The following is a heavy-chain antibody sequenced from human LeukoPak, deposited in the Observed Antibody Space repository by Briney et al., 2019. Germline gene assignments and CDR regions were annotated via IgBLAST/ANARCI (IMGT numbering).Heavy chain of an antibody. CDR2: IYYSGST. CDR3: ASRHKVGATVY. Sequence: KPSETLSLTCTVSGGSISSYYWSWIRQPPGKGLEWIGYIYYSGSTYYNPSLKSRVTISVDTSKNQFSLKLSSVTAADTAVYYCASRHKVGATVYWGQGTLVTVSS. D-gene: IGHD1-26*01. V-gene: IGHV4-59*04. CDR1: GGSISSYY. J-gene: IGHJ4*02.